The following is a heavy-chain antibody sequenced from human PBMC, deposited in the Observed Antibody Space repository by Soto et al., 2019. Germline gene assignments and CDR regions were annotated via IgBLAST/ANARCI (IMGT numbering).Heavy chain of an antibody. D-gene: IGHD5-18*01. Sequence: QAHLEQSGTEVKNPGASVKVSCKASGYAFTNYYMHWVAQTPGQGLQWVGAINPIDDSTRYTQKFQDRVTLTTDTSTSTVYLELSSLKSDDTAVYYCARKGYTYRKSGLDVWGQGNTVIVSS. CDR1: GYAFTNYY. V-gene: IGHV1-46*01. CDR3: ARKGYTYRKSGLDV. CDR2: INPIDDST. J-gene: IGHJ6*02.